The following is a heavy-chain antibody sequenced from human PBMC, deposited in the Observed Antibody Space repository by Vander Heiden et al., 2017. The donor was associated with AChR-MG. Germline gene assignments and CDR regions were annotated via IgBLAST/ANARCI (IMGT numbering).Heavy chain of an antibody. J-gene: IGHJ3*02. D-gene: IGHD1-26*01. CDR1: GFTFSSYG. Sequence: QVQLVESGGGVVQPGRSLRLSCAASGFTFSSYGMHWVRQAPGKGLEWVAVISYDGSNKYYADSVKGRFTISRDNSKNTLYLQMNSLRAEDTAVYYCAKDLSPLLRDPPDAFDIWGQGTMVTVSS. V-gene: IGHV3-30*18. CDR3: AKDLSPLLRDPPDAFDI. CDR2: ISYDGSNK.